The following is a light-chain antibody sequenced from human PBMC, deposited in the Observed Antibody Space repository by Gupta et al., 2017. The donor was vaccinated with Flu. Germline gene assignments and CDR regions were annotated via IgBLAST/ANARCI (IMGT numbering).Light chain of an antibody. V-gene: IGKV1-39*01. J-gene: IGKJ1*01. CDR2: AAS. Sequence: DIQITQSPSSLSASVGDRVTITCRASQSISSYLNWYQQKPGKAPKLLIYAASSLQSGVPSRFSGSGSGTDFTLTISSLQPEDFATYYWQQSYSTRWTFGQGTKVEIK. CDR3: QQSYSTRWT. CDR1: QSISSY.